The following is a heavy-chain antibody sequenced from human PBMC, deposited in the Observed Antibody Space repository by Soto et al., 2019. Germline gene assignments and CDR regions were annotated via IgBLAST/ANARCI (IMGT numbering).Heavy chain of an antibody. V-gene: IGHV4-30-4*01. CDR2: IYHSGSN. CDR1: GGSISSGDNY. Sequence: KSSETLSLTCTVTGGSISSGDNYWSRIRQPLGKGLEWIGYIYHSGSNKYNPSLSSRATMSVDTTKNQLSLRVRYVTAADTAVYFCARLPSGVESARPYYYSGMDVWGQGITVTVSS. J-gene: IGHJ6*01. D-gene: IGHD6-6*01. CDR3: ARLPSGVESARPYYYSGMDV.